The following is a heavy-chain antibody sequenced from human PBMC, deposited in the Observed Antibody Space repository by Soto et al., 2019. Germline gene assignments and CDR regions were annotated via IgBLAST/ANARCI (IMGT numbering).Heavy chain of an antibody. CDR1: GVTFSSYA. CDR2: IIPIYGIA. Sequence: SSVKVSGKASGVTFSSYAISWVRQAPGQGLEWMGGIIPIYGIANYAQKFKGRVTITVAKSTITAYMELSSLRAEDTAVYYCARLELLPHYDSSGYYPYPRAFDIWGRGTMVTVSS. D-gene: IGHD3-22*01. CDR3: ARLELLPHYDSSGYYPYPRAFDI. V-gene: IGHV1-69*10. J-gene: IGHJ3*02.